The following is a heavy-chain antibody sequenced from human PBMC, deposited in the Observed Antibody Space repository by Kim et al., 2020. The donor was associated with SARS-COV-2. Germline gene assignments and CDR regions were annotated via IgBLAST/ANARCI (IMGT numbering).Heavy chain of an antibody. CDR1: GFTFSSYA. Sequence: GSLRLSCAASGFTFSSYAMHWVRQAPGKGLEWVAVISYDGSNKYYADSVKGRFTNSRDNSKNTLYLQMNSLRAEDTAVYYCARGLDDILTGYYKDWGQGTLVTVSS. CDR3: ARGLDDILTGYYKD. J-gene: IGHJ4*02. V-gene: IGHV3-30*04. CDR2: ISYDGSNK. D-gene: IGHD3-9*01.